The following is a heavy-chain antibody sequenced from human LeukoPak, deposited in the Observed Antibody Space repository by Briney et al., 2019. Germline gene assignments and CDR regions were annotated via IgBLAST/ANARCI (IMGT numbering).Heavy chain of an antibody. CDR1: GGSISSGSYY. D-gene: IGHD1-1*01. Sequence: PSQTLSLTCTVSGGSISSGSYYWSWIRQPAGKGLEWIGRIYTTGRTIHNPSLKSQVTISIDTSKNQFSLKLTSVTATDTAMYYCARESLEFRFFDFWGQGALVTVSS. V-gene: IGHV4-61*02. CDR3: ARESLEFRFFDF. CDR2: IYTTGRT. J-gene: IGHJ4*02.